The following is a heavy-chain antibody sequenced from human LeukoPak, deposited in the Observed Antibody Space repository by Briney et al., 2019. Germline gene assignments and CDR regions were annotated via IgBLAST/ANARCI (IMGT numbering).Heavy chain of an antibody. V-gene: IGHV3-7*04. CDR1: GFSVTSNY. Sequence: GGSLRLSCAASGFSVTSNYMSWVRQAPGKGLEWVANIKQDGSEKHYVDSVKGRFTISRDNAKNSLYLQMNSLRAEDTAVYYCARDLYGDYSPFDYWGQGTLVTVSS. D-gene: IGHD4-17*01. J-gene: IGHJ4*02. CDR2: IKQDGSEK. CDR3: ARDLYGDYSPFDY.